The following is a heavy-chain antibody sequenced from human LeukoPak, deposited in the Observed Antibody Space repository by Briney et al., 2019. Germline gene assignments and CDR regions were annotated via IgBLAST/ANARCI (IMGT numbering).Heavy chain of an antibody. D-gene: IGHD6-19*01. CDR2: ISSSSSYI. CDR3: ARDAFLYGWFAMYYYYYGMDV. J-gene: IGHJ6*02. CDR1: GFTFSSYA. Sequence: PGGSLRLSCAASGFTFSSYAMHWVRQAPGKGLEWVSSISSSSSYIYYADSVKGRFTISRDNAKNSLYLQMNSLRAEDTAVYYCARDAFLYGWFAMYYYYYGMDVWGQGTTVTVSS. V-gene: IGHV3-21*01.